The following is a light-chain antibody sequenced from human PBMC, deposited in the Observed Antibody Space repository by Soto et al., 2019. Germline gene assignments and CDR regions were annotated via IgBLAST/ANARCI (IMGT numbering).Light chain of an antibody. CDR3: AERYRYPRS. CDR1: QGIRTG. CDR2: GAS. V-gene: IGKV1-17*01. J-gene: IGKJ1*01. Sequence: VGARVIIPCRASQGIRTGLAWYQQKPGKAPKLLIYGASSLQSGVPSRFSGSGSGTEFTLTISSLQPGDFAAYYCAERYRYPRSFGQGT.